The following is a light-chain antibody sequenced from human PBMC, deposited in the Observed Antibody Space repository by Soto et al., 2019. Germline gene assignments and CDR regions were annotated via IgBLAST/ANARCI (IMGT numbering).Light chain of an antibody. CDR1: QRVSSN. J-gene: IGKJ3*01. V-gene: IGKV3-15*01. CDR2: GAS. Sequence: DIVMTQSPATLYVSPGDRATLSCRASQRVSSNLAWYQQKPGQATRLHIYGASPRATGIPSRFSGSGAGTDVTLTNSSLQSEEVAVNYGHENSTWPPFTSGIGTKEDI. CDR3: HENSTWPPFT.